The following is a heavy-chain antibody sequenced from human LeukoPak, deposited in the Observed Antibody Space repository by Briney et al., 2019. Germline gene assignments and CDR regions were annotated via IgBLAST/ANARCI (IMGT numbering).Heavy chain of an antibody. Sequence: SETLSLTCAVSGASISGSGYYWNWIRQPPGKGLEWIGYIYYSGSTDYNPSLKSRVTISADTSKNQFSLRLSSVTAADTAVYYCARSYDFWSGDSQFDYWGQGTLVTVSS. J-gene: IGHJ4*02. V-gene: IGHV4-61*08. CDR2: IYYSGST. D-gene: IGHD3-3*01. CDR1: GASISGSGYY. CDR3: ARSYDFWSGDSQFDY.